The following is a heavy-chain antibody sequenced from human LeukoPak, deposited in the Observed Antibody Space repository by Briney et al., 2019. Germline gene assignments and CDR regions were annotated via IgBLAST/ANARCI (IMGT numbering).Heavy chain of an antibody. CDR3: ARARGYSGYDWGFDY. Sequence: SETLSLTCTVSGGSFCTYYWNWLRQPPGKGLEWIGYIYYSGVTNYNPSLKSRVTISIDTSKNRFSLKLSSVTAADTAVYYCARARGYSGYDWGFDYWGQGTLVTVSS. D-gene: IGHD5-12*01. CDR1: GGSFCTYY. V-gene: IGHV4-59*01. J-gene: IGHJ4*02. CDR2: IYYSGVT.